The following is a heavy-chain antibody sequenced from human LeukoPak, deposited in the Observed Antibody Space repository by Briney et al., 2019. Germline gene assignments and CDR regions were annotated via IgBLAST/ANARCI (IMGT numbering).Heavy chain of an antibody. CDR3: AQGGDILTGYSPFDY. J-gene: IGHJ4*02. Sequence: SVKVSCKASGYTFTGYYMHWVRQAPGQGLEWMGRIIPILGIANYAQKFQGRVTITADKSTSTAYMELSSLRSEDTAVYYCAQGGDILTGYSPFDYWGQGTLVTVSS. V-gene: IGHV1-69*02. D-gene: IGHD3-9*01. CDR2: IIPILGIA. CDR1: GYTFTGYY.